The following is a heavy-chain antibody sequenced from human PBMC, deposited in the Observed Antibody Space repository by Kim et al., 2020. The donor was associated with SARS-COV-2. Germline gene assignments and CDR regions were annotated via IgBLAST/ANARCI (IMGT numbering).Heavy chain of an antibody. D-gene: IGHD3-22*01. J-gene: IGHJ5*02. CDR3: AKGGSGYYDNWFDP. CDR1: GFTFSSYA. Sequence: GGSLRLSCAASGFTFSSYAMHWVRQAPGKGLEWVAVISYDGSNKYYADSVKGRFTISRDNSKNTLYLQMNSLRAEDTAVYYCAKGGSGYYDNWFDPWGQGTLVTVSS. V-gene: IGHV3-30-3*01. CDR2: ISYDGSNK.